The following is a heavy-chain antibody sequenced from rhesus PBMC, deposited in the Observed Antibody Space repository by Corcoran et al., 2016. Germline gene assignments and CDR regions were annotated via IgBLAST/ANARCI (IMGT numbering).Heavy chain of an antibody. Sequence: QVQLQESGPAVVKPSETLSLTCAVSGGSISSSNWGSWIRQSPGKGLEWIGVIYGSGGRTEYNPSLQSRVTISKDTSKNQVSLKLSSVTAADTAVYYCARRYSSGWYYYFDYWGKGVLVTVSS. V-gene: IGHV4-93*01. CDR2: IYGSGGRT. J-gene: IGHJ4*01. D-gene: IGHD6-31*01. CDR3: ARRYSSGWYYYFDY. CDR1: GGSISSSNW.